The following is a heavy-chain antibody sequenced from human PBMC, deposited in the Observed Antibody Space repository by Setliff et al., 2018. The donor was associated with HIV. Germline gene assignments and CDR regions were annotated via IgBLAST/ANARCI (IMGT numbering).Heavy chain of an antibody. V-gene: IGHV1-2*02. J-gene: IGHJ4*02. CDR1: GYFFTAYY. D-gene: IGHD2-2*01. CDR3: ARARSTSSHFDF. CDR2: INPNTGGT. Sequence: ASVKVSCKASGYFFTAYYMHWVRQAPGQGLEWMAWINPNTGGTQYAQKFQGRVTVTRDTPISTAYMEIKKLTSDDTAFYYCARARSTSSHFDFWGQGALVTVSS.